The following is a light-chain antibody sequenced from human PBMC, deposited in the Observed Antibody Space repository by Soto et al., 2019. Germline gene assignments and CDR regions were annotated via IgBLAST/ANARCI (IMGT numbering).Light chain of an antibody. CDR3: SSYTSSSTYV. CDR2: EVS. CDR1: SSDVGGYNY. Sequence: QSGLTQPASVSGSPGQSITISCTGTSSDVGGYNYVSWFQQDPGEAPKLMIYEVSNRPSGVSNRFSGSKSGNTASLTISGLQAEDEADYYCSSYTSSSTYVFGTGTKVTVL. J-gene: IGLJ1*01. V-gene: IGLV2-14*01.